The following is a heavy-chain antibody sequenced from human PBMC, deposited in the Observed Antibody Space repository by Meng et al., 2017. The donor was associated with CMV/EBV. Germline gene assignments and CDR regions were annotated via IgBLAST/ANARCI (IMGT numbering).Heavy chain of an antibody. D-gene: IGHD6-13*01. CDR1: GFTFTSSA. CDR2: IVVGSGNT. J-gene: IGHJ4*02. V-gene: IGHV1-58*01. Sequence: SVKVSCMASGFTFTSSAVQWLRQARGQRLEWIGWIVVGSGNTNYAQKFQERVTITRDMSTSTAYMELSSLRSEDTAVYYCAAGGAKSSSWHYWGQGTLVTVSS. CDR3: AAGGAKSSSWHY.